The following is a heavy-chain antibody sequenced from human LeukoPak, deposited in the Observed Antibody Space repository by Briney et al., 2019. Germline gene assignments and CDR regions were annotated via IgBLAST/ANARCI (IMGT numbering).Heavy chain of an antibody. CDR1: GFTFSSSW. Sequence: PGGSLRLSCAASGFTFSSSWVHWVRQAPGKGLEWVAFIRYDGSNKFYADSVKGRFTISRDNSKNTLYLQMNNLRAEDTAVYYCAKVHYRDAFDIWGQGTMVTVSS. CDR2: IRYDGSNK. CDR3: AKVHYRDAFDI. V-gene: IGHV3-30*02. D-gene: IGHD1-26*01. J-gene: IGHJ3*02.